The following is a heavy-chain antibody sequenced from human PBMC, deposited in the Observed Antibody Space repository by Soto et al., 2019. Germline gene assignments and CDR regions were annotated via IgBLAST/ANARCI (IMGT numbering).Heavy chain of an antibody. CDR2: ISAYNGNT. Sequence: ASVKVSCKASGYTFTSYVISWVRQAPGQGLEWMGWISAYNGNTNYAQKLQGRVTMTTDTSTSTAYMELRSLRSDDTAVYYCAKAYCGGDCYLGYFQHWGQGTLVTVS. V-gene: IGHV1-18*01. D-gene: IGHD2-21*01. CDR3: AKAYCGGDCYLGYFQH. J-gene: IGHJ1*01. CDR1: GYTFTSYV.